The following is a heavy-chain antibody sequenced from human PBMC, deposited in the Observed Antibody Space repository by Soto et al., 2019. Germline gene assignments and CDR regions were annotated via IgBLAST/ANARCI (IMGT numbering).Heavy chain of an antibody. J-gene: IGHJ6*02. CDR1: GFSLSTGRMG. CDR3: VHSRCGGDCLQSYSSHYYYGMDI. Sequence: SGPTLVNPTQTLTLTCTFSGFSLSTGRMGVGWIRQPPGKALEWLALIYWDGDRRYRPSLMSRLTIAKDTSNNQVVLTMTNMDPVDTATYYCVHSRCGGDCLQSYSSHYYYGMDIWGQGTTVTVSS. V-gene: IGHV2-5*02. D-gene: IGHD2-21*02. CDR2: IYWDGDR.